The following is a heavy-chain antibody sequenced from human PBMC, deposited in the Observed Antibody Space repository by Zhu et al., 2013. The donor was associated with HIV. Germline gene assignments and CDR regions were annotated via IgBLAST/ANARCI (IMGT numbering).Heavy chain of an antibody. J-gene: IGHJ4*02. D-gene: IGHD4-17*01. Sequence: QVQLQESGPGLVKPSETLSLTCTVSGGSISSYYWSWIRQPPGKGLEWIGYIYYSGSTNYNPSLKSRVTISVDTSKNQFSLKLTSVTAADTAVYYCARAQRSSKHGDYVPSFDYWGQGTLVTVSS. CDR3: ARAQRSSKHGDYVPSFDY. V-gene: IGHV4-59*12. CDR1: GGSISSYY. CDR2: IYYSGST.